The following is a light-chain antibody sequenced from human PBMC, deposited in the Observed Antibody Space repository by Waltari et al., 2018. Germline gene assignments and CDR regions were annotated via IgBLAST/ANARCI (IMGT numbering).Light chain of an antibody. CDR3: QQYNNWPLT. CDR2: GAS. J-gene: IGKJ4*01. V-gene: IGKV3D-15*01. Sequence: EIVMTQSPATLSVSPGERATLSCMASQSVSSNLAWYEQKPGQAPRLLIYGASIRATGIPARFSGSGSGTEFTLTISSLQSEDFAVYYCQQYNNWPLTFGGGTKVEIK. CDR1: QSVSSN.